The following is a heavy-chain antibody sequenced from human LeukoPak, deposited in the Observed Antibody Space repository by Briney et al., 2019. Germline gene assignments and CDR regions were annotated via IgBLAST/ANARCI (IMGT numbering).Heavy chain of an antibody. CDR2: INPNSGGT. D-gene: IGHD5-18*01. V-gene: IGHV1-2*02. CDR3: ARAASTLLLYSYGSWAFDI. CDR1: GYTFTGYY. J-gene: IGHJ3*02. Sequence: GASVKVSCKASGYTFTGYYMHWVRQAPGQGLEWMGWINPNSGGTNYAQKLQGRVTMTTDTSTSTAYMELRSLRSDDTAVYYCARAASTLLLYSYGSWAFDIWGQGTMVTVSS.